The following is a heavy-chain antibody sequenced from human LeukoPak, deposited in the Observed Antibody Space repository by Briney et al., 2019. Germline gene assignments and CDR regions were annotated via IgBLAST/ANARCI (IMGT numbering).Heavy chain of an antibody. D-gene: IGHD6-13*01. Sequence: ASVKVSCKASGYTFTSYDINWVRQATGQGLEWMGWMNPNSGNTGYAQKFQGRVTMTRNTSISTAYMELSSLRSEDTAVYYCARAYFSSSWYDYWGQGTLVTVSS. V-gene: IGHV1-8*01. J-gene: IGHJ4*02. CDR3: ARAYFSSSWYDY. CDR2: MNPNSGNT. CDR1: GYTFTSYD.